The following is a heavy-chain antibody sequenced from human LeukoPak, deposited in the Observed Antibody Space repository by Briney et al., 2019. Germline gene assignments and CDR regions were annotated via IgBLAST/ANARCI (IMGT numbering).Heavy chain of an antibody. CDR2: INPNSGGT. CDR1: GYTFTGYY. CDR3: ARGGLRVMVYRLYYMDV. V-gene: IGHV1-2*02. D-gene: IGHD2-8*01. Sequence: ASVKVSCKASGYTFTGYYMHWVRQAPGQGLEWMGWINPNSGGTNYAQKFQGRVTMARDTSISTAYMELTRLRSDDTAVYYCARGGLRVMVYRLYYMDVWGKGTTVTVSS. J-gene: IGHJ6*03.